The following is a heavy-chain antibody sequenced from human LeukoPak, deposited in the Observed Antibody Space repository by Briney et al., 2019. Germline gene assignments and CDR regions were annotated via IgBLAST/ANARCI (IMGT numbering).Heavy chain of an antibody. J-gene: IGHJ4*02. CDR1: GGSISSSSCY. CDR3: ARDYYDSSGYPAGLGY. D-gene: IGHD3-22*01. CDR2: IYYSGST. Sequence: SETLSLTCTVSGGSISSSSCYWGWIRQPPGKGLEWIGSIYYSGSTYYNPSLKSRVTISVDTSKNQFSLKLSSVTAADTAVYYCARDYYDSSGYPAGLGYWGQGTLVTVSS. V-gene: IGHV4-39*01.